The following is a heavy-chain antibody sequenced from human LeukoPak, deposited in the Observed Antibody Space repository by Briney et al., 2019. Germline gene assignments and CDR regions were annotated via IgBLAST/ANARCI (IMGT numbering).Heavy chain of an antibody. Sequence: GESLKISCKGSGFNFTAYWIAWVRQMPGKGLEWMGISHPINSDTKYSPSFQGQVTISADKSSSTAYLQWNSLKASDTAMYYCARHQYYYDSSGNYGRFDSWGQGTLVTVSS. CDR2: SHPINSDT. CDR3: ARHQYYYDSSGNYGRFDS. CDR1: GFNFTAYW. V-gene: IGHV5-51*01. J-gene: IGHJ5*01. D-gene: IGHD3-22*01.